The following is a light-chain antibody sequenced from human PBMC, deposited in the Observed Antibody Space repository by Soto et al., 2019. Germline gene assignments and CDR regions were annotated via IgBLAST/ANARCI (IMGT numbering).Light chain of an antibody. V-gene: IGLV2-14*03. CDR3: NSYTSSSTLV. J-gene: IGLJ2*01. CDR1: SSDVGGYNF. CDR2: NVY. Sequence: QSALTQPAPVSGSPGQSITISCTGTSSDVGGYNFVSWYQQHPGKAPKLMLYNVYDRPSGISHRFSGSRSGNTASLTISGLQAEDEAHYYCNSYTSSSTLVFGGGTKLTVL.